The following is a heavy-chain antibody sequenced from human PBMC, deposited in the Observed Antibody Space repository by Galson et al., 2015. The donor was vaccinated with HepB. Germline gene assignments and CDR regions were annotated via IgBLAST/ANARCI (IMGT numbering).Heavy chain of an antibody. Sequence: SVKVSCKASGYTFTSYGISWVRQAPGQGLEWMGWISAYNGNTNYAQKLQGRVTMTTDTSTSTAYMELRSLRSDDTAMYYCARLSRTSSVRSRSGWYLGVFDYWGQGTLVTVSS. V-gene: IGHV1-18*01. CDR1: GYTFTSYG. J-gene: IGHJ4*02. D-gene: IGHD6-19*01. CDR2: ISAYNGNT. CDR3: ARLSRTSSVRSRSGWYLGVFDY.